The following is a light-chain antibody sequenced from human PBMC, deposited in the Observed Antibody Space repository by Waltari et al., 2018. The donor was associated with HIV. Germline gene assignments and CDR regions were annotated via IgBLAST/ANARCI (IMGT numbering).Light chain of an antibody. CDR2: GSS. Sequence: QSVLTQPPSVSGAPGQRVTISCTGSSSTIVAGCDVPWYQQLPGTAPKLLIYGSSNRPSGVPDRFSGSKSGTSASLAITGLQAEDEADYYCQSYDSSLSGYVFGTGTKVTVL. V-gene: IGLV1-40*01. CDR1: SSTIVAGCD. CDR3: QSYDSSLSGYV. J-gene: IGLJ1*01.